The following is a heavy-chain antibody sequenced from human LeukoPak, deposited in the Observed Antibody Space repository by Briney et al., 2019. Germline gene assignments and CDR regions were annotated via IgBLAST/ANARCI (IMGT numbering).Heavy chain of an antibody. J-gene: IGHJ1*01. D-gene: IGHD2-2*01. V-gene: IGHV3-7*01. CDR3: ARGICSTTPCYIRAHFFQH. Sequence: DSVKGRFTISRDNARNSLNLQMNSLRVEDTAVYYCARGICSTTPCYIRAHFFQHWGQGTLVTVSS.